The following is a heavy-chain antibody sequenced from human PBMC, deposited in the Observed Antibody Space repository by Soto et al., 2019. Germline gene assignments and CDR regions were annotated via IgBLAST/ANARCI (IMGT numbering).Heavy chain of an antibody. V-gene: IGHV1-18*01. CDR1: GYTFTTYG. CDR3: ARERCSSTICYKGPFYYYGMDV. D-gene: IGHD2-2*02. CDR2: ISAYNGNT. J-gene: IGHJ6*02. Sequence: GASVKVSCKASGYTFTTYGISWVRQAPGQGLEWMGWISAYNGNTNYAQKLQGRVTMTTDTSTSTAYMELRSLRSDDTAVYYCARERCSSTICYKGPFYYYGMDVWGQGTTVTVSS.